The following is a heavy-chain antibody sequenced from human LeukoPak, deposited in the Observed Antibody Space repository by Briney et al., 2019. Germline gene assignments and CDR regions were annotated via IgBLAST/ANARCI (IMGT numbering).Heavy chain of an antibody. CDR2: INPSGST. D-gene: IGHD3-22*01. CDR1: GGSLSGYY. CDR3: ARGRQEFSMILVVMTGVSYYLDV. V-gene: IGHV4-34*01. Sequence: KPSETLSLTCAVYGGSLSGYYWTWIRQSPGKGLEWIGEINPSGSTYYNPSLKSRLTISRDTSKNQISLRLSSVTAADTAVYYCARGRQEFSMILVVMTGVSYYLDVWGKGTTVTVS. J-gene: IGHJ6*03.